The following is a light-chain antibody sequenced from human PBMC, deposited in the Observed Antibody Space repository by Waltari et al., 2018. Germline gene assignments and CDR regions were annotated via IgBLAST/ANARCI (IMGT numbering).Light chain of an antibody. CDR2: QDT. CDR1: KLGDRY. J-gene: IGLJ3*02. CDR3: QAWDSRGV. V-gene: IGLV3-1*01. Sequence: SSELTQPPSVAVSPGQRANITCSGDKLGDRYVSWYQQKPGQSPILIIYQDTKRPSGTPERFSGSNSGNTATLTIGGTQTMDEADYYCQAWDSRGVFGGGTKLTVL.